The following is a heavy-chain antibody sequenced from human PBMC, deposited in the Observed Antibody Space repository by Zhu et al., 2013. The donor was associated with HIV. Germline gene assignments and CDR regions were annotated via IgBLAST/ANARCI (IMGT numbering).Heavy chain of an antibody. CDR3: AKSGDYGDYGVYYFDY. V-gene: IGHV3-9*01. J-gene: IGHJ4*02. CDR2: ISWNSGSI. Sequence: EVQLVESGGGLVQPGRSLRLSCAASGFTFDDYAMHWVRQAPGKGLEWVSGISWNSGSIGYADSVKGRFTISRDNAKNSLYLQMNSLRAEDTALYYCAKSGDYGDYGVYYFDYWAREPWSPSPQ. D-gene: IGHD4-17*01. CDR1: GFTFDDYA.